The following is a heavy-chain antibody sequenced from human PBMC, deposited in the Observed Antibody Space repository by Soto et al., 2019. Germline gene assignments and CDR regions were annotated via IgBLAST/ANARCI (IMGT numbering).Heavy chain of an antibody. Sequence: QVQLVESGGGVVQPGKSLRLSCAASGFTFSTYGMHWVRQAPGKGLEWVTFTPYDGRNKYYADSVKGRFSISRDNSKNTVYLQMNSLRVEDTAFYYWAKDTGTYRYTGPDYWGQGTPVTVSS. CDR1: GFTFSTYG. V-gene: IGHV3-30*18. J-gene: IGHJ4*02. D-gene: IGHD3-16*02. CDR3: AKDTGTYRYTGPDY. CDR2: TPYDGRNK.